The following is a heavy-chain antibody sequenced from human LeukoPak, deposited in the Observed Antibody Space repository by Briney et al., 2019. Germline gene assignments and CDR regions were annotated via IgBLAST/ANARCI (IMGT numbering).Heavy chain of an antibody. CDR3: ARARDWNYVPFDY. Sequence: SETLSLTCTDSGGSISSYYWSWIRQPPGKGLEWIGYIYYSGSTNYNPSLKSRVTISVDTSKNQFSLKLSSVTAADTAVYYCARARDWNYVPFDYWGQGTLVTVSS. CDR2: IYYSGST. D-gene: IGHD1-7*01. CDR1: GGSISSYY. J-gene: IGHJ4*02. V-gene: IGHV4-59*01.